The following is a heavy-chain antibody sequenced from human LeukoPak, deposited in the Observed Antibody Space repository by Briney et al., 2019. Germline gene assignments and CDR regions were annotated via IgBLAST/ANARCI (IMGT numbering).Heavy chain of an antibody. CDR1: GGSISSGGYY. D-gene: IGHD6-13*01. CDR2: IYYSGST. CDR3: ARSHPPSIAAAGTGGYYFDY. Sequence: SETLSLTCTVSGGSISSGGYYWSWIRQHPGKGLEWIGYIYYSGSTYYNPSLKSRVTISVDTSKNQFSLKLSSVTAADTAVYYCARSHPPSIAAAGTGGYYFDYWGQGTLVTVSS. V-gene: IGHV4-31*03. J-gene: IGHJ4*02.